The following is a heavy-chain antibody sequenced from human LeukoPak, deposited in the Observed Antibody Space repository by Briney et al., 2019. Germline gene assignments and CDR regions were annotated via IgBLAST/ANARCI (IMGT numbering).Heavy chain of an antibody. J-gene: IGHJ4*02. Sequence: PSETLSLTCTVSGGSISSSSYYWGWFRQPPGKGLEWIGSIYYSGSTYYNPSLKSRVTISVDTSKNQFSLKLSSVTAADTAVYYCARSFYGFGGYFDYWGQGTLVTVSS. V-gene: IGHV4-39*01. CDR1: GGSISSSSYY. CDR3: ARSFYGFGGYFDY. CDR2: IYYSGST. D-gene: IGHD3-10*01.